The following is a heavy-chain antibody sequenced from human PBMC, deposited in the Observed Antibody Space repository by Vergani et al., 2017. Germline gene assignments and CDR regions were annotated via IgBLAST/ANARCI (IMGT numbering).Heavy chain of an antibody. CDR1: GYTFTSYY. V-gene: IGHV1-46*01. CDR2: INPSGGST. J-gene: IGHJ4*02. D-gene: IGHD2-15*01. Sequence: QVQLVQSGAEVKKPGASVKVSCKASGYTFTSYYMHWVRQAPGQGLEWMGIINPSGGSTSYAQKFQGRGTMTRDTSTSTVDMELSSLRSEDTAVYYCARESHVIVVVVAATTVGGYFAYWGQGTLVTVSS. CDR3: ARESHVIVVVVAATTVGGYFAY.